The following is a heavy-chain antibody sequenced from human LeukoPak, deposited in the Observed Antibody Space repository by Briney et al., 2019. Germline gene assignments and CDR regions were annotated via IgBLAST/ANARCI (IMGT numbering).Heavy chain of an antibody. V-gene: IGHV4-39*07. CDR2: TSYNGNA. Sequence: SETLSLTCTVSGDSFISSSYYWGWVRQPPGKGLEWIGSTSYNGNAYYNPSLKSRVTISVDTSKNQFSLKLSSVTAADTAVYYCARTTEVHSWRTRYYDYYMDVWGKGTTVTVSS. J-gene: IGHJ6*03. D-gene: IGHD6-13*01. CDR3: ARTTEVHSWRTRYYDYYMDV. CDR1: GDSFISSSYY.